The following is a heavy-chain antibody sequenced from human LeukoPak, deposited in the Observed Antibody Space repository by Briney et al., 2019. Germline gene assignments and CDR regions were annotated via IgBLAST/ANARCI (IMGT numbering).Heavy chain of an antibody. CDR3: AKRSPPY. V-gene: IGHV3-66*04. CDR2: IYISGIT. D-gene: IGHD3-10*01. J-gene: IGHJ4*02. Sequence: GGSLRLSCTASGFNITTNDMNWVRQAPGKGPEWVALIYISGITKYADSVQGRFTISRDNSKSTLYLQMNSLRAEDTAVYYCAKRSPPYWGQGTLVTVSS. CDR1: GFNITTND.